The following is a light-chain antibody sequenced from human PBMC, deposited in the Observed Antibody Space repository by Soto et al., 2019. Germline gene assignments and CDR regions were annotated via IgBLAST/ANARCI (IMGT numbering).Light chain of an antibody. J-gene: IGKJ1*01. V-gene: IGKV1-5*01. Sequence: DIEMTKSPSTLSASVGDSLTITCRASQSISSWLAWYQQKPGKAPKLRIYDASSLESGVPSRLSGSGSGTEFTLTISSLQPDDFATYYCQQYNSYWTFGQGTKVDIK. CDR1: QSISSW. CDR2: DAS. CDR3: QQYNSYWT.